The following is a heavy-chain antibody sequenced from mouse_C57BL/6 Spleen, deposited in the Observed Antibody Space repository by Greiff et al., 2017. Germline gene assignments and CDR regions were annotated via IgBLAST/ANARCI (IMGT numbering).Heavy chain of an antibody. V-gene: IGHV1-64*01. J-gene: IGHJ3*01. D-gene: IGHD1-1*01. CDR3: ARPTVVEGFAY. CDR1: GYTFTSYW. Sequence: QVQLQQPGAELVKPGASVKLSCKASGYTFTSYWMHWVKQRPGQGLEWIGMIHPNSGSTNYNEKFKSKATLTVDKSSSTAYMQLSSLTSEDSAVYVCARPTVVEGFAYWGQGTLVTVSA. CDR2: IHPNSGST.